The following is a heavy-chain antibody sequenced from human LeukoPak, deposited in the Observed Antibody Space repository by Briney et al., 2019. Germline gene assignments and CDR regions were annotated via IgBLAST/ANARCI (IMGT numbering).Heavy chain of an antibody. CDR1: GGSISSGDYY. J-gene: IGHJ4*02. D-gene: IGHD4-23*01. V-gene: IGHV4-30-4*01. CDR2: IYYSGST. Sequence: SQTLSLTCTVSGGSISSGDYYWRWIRQPPGKGLEWIAYIYYSGSTYYHPSLKSRVTISVDTSKNQFSLKLSSVTAADTAVYYCARDYGGNYAFGYWGQGTLVTVSS. CDR3: ARDYGGNYAFGY.